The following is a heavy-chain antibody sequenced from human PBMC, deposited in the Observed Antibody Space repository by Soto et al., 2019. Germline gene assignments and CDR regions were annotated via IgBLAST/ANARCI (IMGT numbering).Heavy chain of an antibody. D-gene: IGHD2-21*02. J-gene: IGHJ6*02. CDR1: GFTFSSYA. V-gene: IGHV3-23*01. CDR3: AKEGVTRINYYYYYGMDV. Sequence: EVQLLESGGGLVQPGGSLRLSCAASGFTFSSYAMSWVRQAPGKGLEWVSAISGSGGSTYYADSVKGRFTISRDNSKNTLSLQFNSLRAEDTAVSYCAKEGVTRINYYYYYGMDVWGQGTTVTVSS. CDR2: ISGSGGST.